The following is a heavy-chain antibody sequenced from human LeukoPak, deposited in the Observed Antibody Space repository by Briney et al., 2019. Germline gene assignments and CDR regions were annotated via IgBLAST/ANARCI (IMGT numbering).Heavy chain of an antibody. D-gene: IGHD2-2*01. CDR1: GGSISSGSYY. V-gene: IGHV4-61*02. J-gene: IGHJ3*02. Sequence: SETLSLTCTVSGGSISSGSYYWSWLRQPAGTGLEWLGRIYTSGSTNYNPSLKSRVTISVDTSKNQFSLKLSSVTAADTAVYYCARDPDCSSTSCYGDAFDIWGQGTMVTVSS. CDR3: ARDPDCSSTSCYGDAFDI. CDR2: IYTSGST.